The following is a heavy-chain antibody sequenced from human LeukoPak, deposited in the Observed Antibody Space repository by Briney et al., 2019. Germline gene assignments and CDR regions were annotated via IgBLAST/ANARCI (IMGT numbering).Heavy chain of an antibody. CDR1: GFTFSSYA. CDR2: ISGSGGST. Sequence: GGSLRLSCAAYGFTFSSYAMRWVGQAQGRGREGVAVISGSGGSTYYADSVKGRFTISSDNAKNSLYLQMNGLRGEDTAVYYCAKGPGARGHFNWFDPWGQGTLVTVSS. J-gene: IGHJ5*02. V-gene: IGHV3-23*01. D-gene: IGHD5-12*01. CDR3: AKGPGARGHFNWFDP.